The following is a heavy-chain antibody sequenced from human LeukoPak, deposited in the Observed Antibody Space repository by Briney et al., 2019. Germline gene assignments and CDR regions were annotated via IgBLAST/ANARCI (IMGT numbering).Heavy chain of an antibody. CDR1: GYTFTDYY. D-gene: IGHD3-3*01. V-gene: IGHV1-69-2*01. CDR3: AIDFAFTDV. CDR2: VDPEDGET. Sequence: ATVKISCKVSGYTFTDYYMHWVQQAPGKGLEWMGLVDPEDGETIYAEKFQGRVTITADTSTDTAYMELSSLRADDTALYYCAIDFAFTDVWGKGTTVTVSS. J-gene: IGHJ6*04.